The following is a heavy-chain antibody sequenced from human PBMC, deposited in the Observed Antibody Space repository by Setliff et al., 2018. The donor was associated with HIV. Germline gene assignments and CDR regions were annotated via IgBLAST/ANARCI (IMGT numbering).Heavy chain of an antibody. CDR3: ARVRDPNWNYDMDV. J-gene: IGHJ6*03. CDR2: INHSGST. CDR1: GGSFSGYY. D-gene: IGHD1-1*01. Sequence: SDTLSLTCAVYGGSFSGYYWSWIRQPPGKGLEWIGEINHSGSTSYNPSLKSRVTISVDTSKNQFSLKLNSITAADTAIYFCARVRDPNWNYDMDVWGQGTTVTVSS. V-gene: IGHV4-34*01.